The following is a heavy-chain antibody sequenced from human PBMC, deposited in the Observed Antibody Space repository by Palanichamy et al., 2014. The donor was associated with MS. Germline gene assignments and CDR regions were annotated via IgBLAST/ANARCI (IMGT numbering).Heavy chain of an antibody. CDR2: INIDGSAT. CDR3: ATHGVYRFNY. V-gene: IGHV3-7*01. CDR1: GFNFRDFW. Sequence: EQLVETGGGLVQPGGSLRLSCITSGFNFRDFWMAWVRQAPGKGLEWVANINIDGSATYYVDSVQGRFTIARDNAKNSLYLQMNSLRVEDTAVYYCATHGVYRFNYWGQGSLVTVSS. D-gene: IGHD4-17*01. J-gene: IGHJ4*02.